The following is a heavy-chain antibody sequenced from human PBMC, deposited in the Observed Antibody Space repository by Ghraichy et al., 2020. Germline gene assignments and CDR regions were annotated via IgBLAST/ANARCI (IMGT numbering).Heavy chain of an antibody. Sequence: ASVKVSCKVSGYTLTELSMHWVRQAPGKGLEWMGGFDPEDGETIYAQKFQGRVTMTEDTSTDTAYMELSSLRSEDTAVYYCATGYSSGWPRFFYGMDVWGQGTTVTVSS. J-gene: IGHJ6*02. CDR1: GYTLTELS. CDR3: ATGYSSGWPRFFYGMDV. D-gene: IGHD6-19*01. V-gene: IGHV1-24*01. CDR2: FDPEDGET.